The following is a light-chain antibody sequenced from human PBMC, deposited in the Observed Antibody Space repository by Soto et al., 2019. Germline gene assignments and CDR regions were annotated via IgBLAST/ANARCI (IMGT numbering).Light chain of an antibody. CDR1: SSDVGGYNY. CDR3: SSFTSTNTVL. V-gene: IGLV2-14*01. J-gene: IGLJ2*01. Sequence: QSALTPPASVSGSPGQSITLSCTGTSSDVGGYNYVSWYQQHPGKAPKLMIYNVSNRPSGVSNRFSGSKSGNTASLTISGLQAEDEGHYYCSSFTSTNTVLFGGGTKLTVL. CDR2: NVS.